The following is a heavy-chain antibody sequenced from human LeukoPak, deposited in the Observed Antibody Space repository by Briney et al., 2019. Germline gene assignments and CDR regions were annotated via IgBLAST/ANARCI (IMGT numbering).Heavy chain of an antibody. Sequence: SETLSLTCTVSGVSISSHYWSWIRQPPGKGLEWIGYISYSGSTDYNPSLKSRVTISVDTPKNQFSMKLSSVTAADTAVYYCARVLSAAAGLFDYWGQGTLVTVSS. J-gene: IGHJ4*02. CDR1: GVSISSHY. V-gene: IGHV4-59*11. CDR2: ISYSGST. CDR3: ARVLSAAAGLFDY. D-gene: IGHD6-13*01.